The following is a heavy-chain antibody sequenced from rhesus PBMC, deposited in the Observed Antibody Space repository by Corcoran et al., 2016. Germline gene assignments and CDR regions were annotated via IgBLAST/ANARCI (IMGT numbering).Heavy chain of an antibody. J-gene: IGHJ4*01. V-gene: IGHV3-136*01. CDR3: ARHDYAV. CDR1: GFPLSFSE. Sequence: EVQLVEAGGGLVQPGGSLRLSCAAFGFPLSFSELGWVRQAPGKGLGWVSYISYSGKTIYYPDSVKGRFTISRDNAKNSLSLQMSSLRADDTAVYYCARHDYAVWGQGVLVTVSS. D-gene: IGHD4-29*01. CDR2: ISYSGKTI.